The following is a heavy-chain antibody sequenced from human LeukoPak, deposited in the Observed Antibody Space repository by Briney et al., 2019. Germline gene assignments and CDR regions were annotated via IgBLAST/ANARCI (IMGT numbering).Heavy chain of an antibody. Sequence: PSETLSLTCTVSGGSISSYYWSWIRQPPGKGLEWIGYIYYSGSTNYNPSLKSRVTISVDTSKNQFSLKLSSVTAADTAVYYCARAVGYCSSTSCYVRKSAYYFDYWGQGTLVTVSS. J-gene: IGHJ4*02. V-gene: IGHV4-59*08. CDR2: IYYSGST. D-gene: IGHD2-2*03. CDR1: GGSISSYY. CDR3: ARAVGYCSSTSCYVRKSAYYFDY.